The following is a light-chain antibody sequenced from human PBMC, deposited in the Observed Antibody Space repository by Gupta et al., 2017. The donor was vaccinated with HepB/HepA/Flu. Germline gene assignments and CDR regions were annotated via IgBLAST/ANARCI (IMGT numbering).Light chain of an antibody. V-gene: IGLV1-44*01. J-gene: IGLJ2*01. CDR2: SNS. CDR1: SSNIGGNN. Sequence: QSVLTQPPSASGTPGQRVTISCSGSSSNIGGNNVHWYQQVPGTAPKLLIYSNSRRPSGVPDRFSGSKSDTSASLAISGLQSEDEGDYCCATWDDSLIGLVFGGGTILTVL. CDR3: ATWDDSLIGLV.